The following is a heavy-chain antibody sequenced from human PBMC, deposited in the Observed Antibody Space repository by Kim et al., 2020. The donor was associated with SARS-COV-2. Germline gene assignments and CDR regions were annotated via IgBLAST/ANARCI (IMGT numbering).Heavy chain of an antibody. Sequence: ASVKVSCKASGYTFTSYDINWVRQATGQGLEWMGWMNPNSGNTGYAQKFQGRVTMTRNTSISTAYMELSSLRSEDTAVYYCARGRLGYCSSTSCYRWFDHWGQGTLVTVSS. D-gene: IGHD2-2*01. CDR1: GYTFTSYD. CDR3: ARGRLGYCSSTSCYRWFDH. V-gene: IGHV1-8*01. CDR2: MNPNSGNT. J-gene: IGHJ5*02.